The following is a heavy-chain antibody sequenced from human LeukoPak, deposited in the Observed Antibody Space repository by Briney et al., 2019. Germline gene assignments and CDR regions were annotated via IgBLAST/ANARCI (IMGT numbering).Heavy chain of an antibody. V-gene: IGHV3-21*01. CDR3: ARSSSGYYSYYFDY. CDR2: ISSSSRDI. J-gene: IGHJ4*02. CDR1: GFTFSSYS. Sequence: GGSLRLSCAASGFTFSSYSMNWVRQAPGKGREGVSYISSSSRDIYYAVSVRGRFTISRDNAKNSLYLQMNSLRAEDTAVYYCARSSSGYYSYYFDYWGQGTLVTVSS. D-gene: IGHD3-22*01.